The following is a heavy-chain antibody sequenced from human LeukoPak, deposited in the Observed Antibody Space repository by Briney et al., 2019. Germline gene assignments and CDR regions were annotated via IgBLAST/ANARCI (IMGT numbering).Heavy chain of an antibody. J-gene: IGHJ4*02. CDR3: ARGRCRNSGCRPYFDY. CDR2: IYYSEST. Sequence: SETLSLTCTVSGDSISNYYWSWIRQPPGKGLEWIGYIYYSESTNYNPSLKSRVTISTDTSKSQFSLNLRSVTAEDTGIYYCARGRCRNSGCRPYFDYWGQGTQVAVSS. V-gene: IGHV4-59*01. D-gene: IGHD2/OR15-2a*01. CDR1: GDSISNYY.